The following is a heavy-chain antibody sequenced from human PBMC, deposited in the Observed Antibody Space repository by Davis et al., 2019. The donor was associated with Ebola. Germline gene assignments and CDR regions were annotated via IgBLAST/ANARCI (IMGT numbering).Heavy chain of an antibody. J-gene: IGHJ4*01. D-gene: IGHD1-14*01. V-gene: IGHV1-58*02. Sequence: AASVTVSRKASGFTFTSSAMQWVRQARGQRLEWIGWIVVGSGNTNYAQKFQGRVTITRDMSTTTSYLDLSNLRSEDTAVYYCAASAGTVGKFDYWGQGTLVTVSS. CDR2: IVVGSGNT. CDR3: AASAGTVGKFDY. CDR1: GFTFTSSA.